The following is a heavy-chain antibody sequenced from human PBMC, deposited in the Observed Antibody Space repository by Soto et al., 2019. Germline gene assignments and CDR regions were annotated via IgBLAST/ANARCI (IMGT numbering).Heavy chain of an antibody. CDR3: ARVGCSSTSCYEFDY. CDR1: GFTFSSYW. V-gene: IGHV3-74*01. Sequence: EVQLVESGGGLVQPGGSLRLSCAASGFTFSSYWMHWVRQAPGKGLVWVSRINSDGSSTSYADSVKGRFTISRDNAKNTLYLQMNSLRAEDTAVYYCARVGCSSTSCYEFDYWGQGTLVTVSS. J-gene: IGHJ4*02. D-gene: IGHD2-2*01. CDR2: INSDGSST.